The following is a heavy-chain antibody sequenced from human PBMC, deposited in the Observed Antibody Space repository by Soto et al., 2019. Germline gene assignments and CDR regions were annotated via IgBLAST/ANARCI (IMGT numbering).Heavy chain of an antibody. D-gene: IGHD3-10*01. CDR3: ARHNYGSGSTYFEY. CDR2: INHSGST. CDR1: GGSFSGYY. J-gene: IGHJ4*02. Sequence: SETLSLTCAVYGGSFSGYYWSWIRQPPGKGLEWIGEINHSGSTNYNPSLKSRVTISVDTSKNQFSLKLSSVTAADTAVYYCARHNYGSGSTYFEYWGQGTLVTVSS. V-gene: IGHV4-34*01.